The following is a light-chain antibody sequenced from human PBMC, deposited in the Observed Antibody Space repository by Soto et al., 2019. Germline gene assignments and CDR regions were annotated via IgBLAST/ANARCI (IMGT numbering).Light chain of an antibody. CDR3: QQSHTTPST. CDR2: ATS. CDR1: QSMRSY. J-gene: IGKJ1*01. Sequence: LQMTQAXSSMSASEGDXXXXXXXASQSMRSYLNWSQQKXGKAPKVLIYATSXLQSGVPARFSGSGSGRDFTLTISSLQPEDFATYYCQQSHTTPSTFGPGTKVDIK. V-gene: IGKV1-39*01.